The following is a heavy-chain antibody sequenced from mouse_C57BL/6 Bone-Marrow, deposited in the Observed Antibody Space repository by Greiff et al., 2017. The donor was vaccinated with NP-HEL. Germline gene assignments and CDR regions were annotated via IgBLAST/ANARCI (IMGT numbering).Heavy chain of an antibody. CDR1: GFTFSNYW. CDR3: TDYYGSSDLYWYFGV. CDR2: ISLKSDNYAT. V-gene: IGHV6-3*01. J-gene: IGHJ1*03. Sequence: EVKLVESGGGLVQPGGSMKLSCVASGFTFSNYWMNWVRQSPEKGLEWVAQISLKSDNYATHYAVSVKGRFTISSDDSKSSVYLQINNLRAEDTGIYYCTDYYGSSDLYWYFGVWGTGTTVTVSS. D-gene: IGHD1-1*01.